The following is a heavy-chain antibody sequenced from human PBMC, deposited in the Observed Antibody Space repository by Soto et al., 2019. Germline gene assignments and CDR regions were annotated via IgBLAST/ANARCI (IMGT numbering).Heavy chain of an antibody. CDR2: IYYSGST. J-gene: IGHJ5*02. CDR1: VASISSGGYY. D-gene: IGHD3-22*01. V-gene: IGHV4-31*03. CDR3: ARESKYDTSGYPPWFAP. Sequence: QVQLQESGPGLVKPSQTLSLTCTVSVASISSGGYYWSWIRQHPGEGLEWIGYIYYSGSTSYNPSLKSRVTISVDTSKNQFSLKLSSVTDADTAVYYCARESKYDTSGYPPWFAPWGQGTLFTVSS.